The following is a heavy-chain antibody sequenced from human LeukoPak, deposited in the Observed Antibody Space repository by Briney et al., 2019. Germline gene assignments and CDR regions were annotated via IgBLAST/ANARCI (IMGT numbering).Heavy chain of an antibody. Sequence: PSETLSLTCTVSGGSISSSSYYWGWIRQPPGKGLEWIGSIYYSGSTYYNPSLKSRVTISVDTSKNQFSLKLSSVTAADTAVYYCARRRREGITIFGVVNVKYYYYMDVWGKGTTVTVSS. V-gene: IGHV4-39*07. J-gene: IGHJ6*03. CDR2: IYYSGST. CDR1: GGSISSSSYY. CDR3: ARRRREGITIFGVVNVKYYYYMDV. D-gene: IGHD3-3*01.